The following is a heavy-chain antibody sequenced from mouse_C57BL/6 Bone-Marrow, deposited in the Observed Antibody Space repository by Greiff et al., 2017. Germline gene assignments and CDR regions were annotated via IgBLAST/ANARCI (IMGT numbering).Heavy chain of an antibody. V-gene: IGHV1-69*01. J-gene: IGHJ3*01. CDR1: GYTFTSYW. D-gene: IGHD2-3*01. CDR2: IVPSDSYT. CDR3: TADGYYGFAY. Sequence: QVQLQQPGAELVMPGASVQLSCKASGYTFTSYWMHWVKQRHGHGLEWIGEIVPSDSYTNSNQKFKGKSTLTVDKSSSTAYMQLSSLTSEDSAVYYCTADGYYGFAYWGQGALVTVSA.